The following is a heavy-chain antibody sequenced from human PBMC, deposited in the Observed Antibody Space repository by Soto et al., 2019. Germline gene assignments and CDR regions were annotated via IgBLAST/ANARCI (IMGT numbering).Heavy chain of an antibody. J-gene: IGHJ5*02. Sequence: QVQLQESGPGLVKPSQTLSLTCSVSGGSISSGDYYWSWIRQPPGKGLEWIAYIYHSGSTYYNPSLKSRVTISVDTSTNQFSLKLSSVTAADTAVYYCARDRGGKSDYAWFDPWGQGTLVTVSS. CDR1: GGSISSGDYY. CDR2: IYHSGST. CDR3: ARDRGGKSDYAWFDP. V-gene: IGHV4-30-4*01. D-gene: IGHD4-17*01.